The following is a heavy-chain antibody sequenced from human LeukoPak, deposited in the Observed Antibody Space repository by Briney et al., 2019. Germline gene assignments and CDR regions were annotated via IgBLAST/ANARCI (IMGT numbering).Heavy chain of an antibody. CDR2: IKYDGSHT. Sequence: RGSLRLSCVASGFTFSSYWMHWVRQAPGKGLVWISAIKYDGSHTAYADSVKGRFTISRDNAKNTLHLQMNSLRAEDTAVYYCARLTVTDNTDYWGQGTLVTVSS. CDR3: ARLTVTDNTDY. CDR1: GFTFSSYW. V-gene: IGHV3-74*01. D-gene: IGHD4-17*01. J-gene: IGHJ4*02.